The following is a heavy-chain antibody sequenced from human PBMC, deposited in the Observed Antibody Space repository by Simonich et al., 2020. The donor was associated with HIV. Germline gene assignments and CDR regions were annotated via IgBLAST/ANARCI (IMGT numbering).Heavy chain of an antibody. CDR3: ATDVRPSDSSSRLFFDYYGMDV. D-gene: IGHD6-13*01. Sequence: QVHLVQSGAELKKSGASVKVSCTVSGYTLTELSMHWVRPAPGKGLEWMGNFDPEEGERIYAQKFQGRVTMTEDTSTDTAYMELSSLRSEDTAIYYCATDVRPSDSSSRLFFDYYGMDVWGQGTTVTVSS. CDR2: FDPEEGER. V-gene: IGHV1-24*01. CDR1: GYTLTELS. J-gene: IGHJ6*02.